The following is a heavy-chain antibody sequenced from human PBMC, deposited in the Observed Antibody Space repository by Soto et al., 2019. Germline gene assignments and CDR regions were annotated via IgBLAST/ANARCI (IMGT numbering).Heavy chain of an antibody. D-gene: IGHD3-10*01. CDR2: IYYSGST. CDR3: ARGMVREKAFDY. V-gene: IGHV4-31*03. J-gene: IGHJ4*02. CDR1: GGSISSGGYY. Sequence: QVQLQESGPGLVKPSQTLSLTCTVSGGSISSGGYYWSWIRQHPGKGLEWIGYIYYSGSTYYNPSLKGRVTISVDTSKNQFSLKLSSVTAADTAVYYCARGMVREKAFDYWGQGTLVTVSS.